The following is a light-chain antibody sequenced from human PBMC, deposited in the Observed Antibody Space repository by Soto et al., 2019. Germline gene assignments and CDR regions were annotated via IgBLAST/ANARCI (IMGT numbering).Light chain of an antibody. CDR2: DVS. J-gene: IGLJ1*01. CDR1: SSDVGGYNY. V-gene: IGLV2-14*03. CDR3: SSYTTSNTRQIV. Sequence: QSALTQPASVSGSPGQSITISCTGTSSDVGGYNYVSWYQHHPGKAPKLMIFDVSNRPSGVSNRFSGSKSGNTASLTISGLQPDDEADYYRSSYTTSNTRQIVFGTGTKLTVL.